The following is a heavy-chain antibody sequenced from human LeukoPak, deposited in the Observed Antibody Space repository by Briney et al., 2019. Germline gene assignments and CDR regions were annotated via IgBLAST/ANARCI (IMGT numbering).Heavy chain of an antibody. D-gene: IGHD6-6*01. CDR3: ARTYSSSVPFYY. CDR2: IYYSGST. J-gene: IGHJ4*02. Sequence: PSETLSLTCTVSGGSISSYYWSWIRQPPGKGLEWIGYIYYSGSTNYNPSLKRRVTISVDTSKNQFSLKLSSVTAADTAVYYCARTYSSSVPFYYWGQGTLVTVSS. V-gene: IGHV4-59*01. CDR1: GGSISSYY.